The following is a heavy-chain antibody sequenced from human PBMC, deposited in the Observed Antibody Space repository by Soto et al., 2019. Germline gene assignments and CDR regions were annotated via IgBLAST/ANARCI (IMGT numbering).Heavy chain of an antibody. D-gene: IGHD1-26*01. CDR1: GFTFSSYA. CDR2: ISGSGGST. CDR3: ARAGWRGATTINCYYGMDV. Sequence: GVSLRLSCAASGFTFSSYAMSCVRQAPGKGLEWVSAISGSGGSTYYADSVKGRFTISRDNSKNTLYLQMNSLRAEDTAVYYCARAGWRGATTINCYYGMDVWGQGTTVTVSS. V-gene: IGHV3-23*01. J-gene: IGHJ6*02.